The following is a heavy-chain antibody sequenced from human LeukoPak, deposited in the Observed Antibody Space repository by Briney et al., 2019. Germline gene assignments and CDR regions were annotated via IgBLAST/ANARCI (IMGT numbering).Heavy chain of an antibody. CDR3: ATAPENRVNADWFDP. CDR2: FDPEDGET. Sequence: ASVKVSCKVSGYTLTELSMHWVRQAPGKGLEWMGGFDPEDGETIYAQKFQGRVTMTEDTSTDTAYMELSSLRSEDTAVYYCATAPENRVNADWFDPWGQGTLVTVS. CDR1: GYTLTELS. J-gene: IGHJ5*02. D-gene: IGHD2/OR15-2a*01. V-gene: IGHV1-24*01.